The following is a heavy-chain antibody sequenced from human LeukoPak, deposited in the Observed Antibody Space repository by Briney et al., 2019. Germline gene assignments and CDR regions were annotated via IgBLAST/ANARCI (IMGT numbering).Heavy chain of an antibody. CDR1: GASISSGSHY. CDR2: IYTSGST. J-gene: IGHJ3*02. D-gene: IGHD3-10*01. Sequence: PSQTLSLTCTVSGASISSGSHYWSWIRQSAGKGLEWIGRIYTSGSTTYNPSLKSRVTISVNLSKNQFSLKLTSVTAADTAVYYCARDLMAWFGAYDGFDMWGQGTMVTVSS. V-gene: IGHV4-61*02. CDR3: ARDLMAWFGAYDGFDM.